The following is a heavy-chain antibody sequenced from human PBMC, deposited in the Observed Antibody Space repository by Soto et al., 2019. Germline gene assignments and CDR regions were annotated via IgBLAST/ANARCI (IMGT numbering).Heavy chain of an antibody. CDR2: INPSGGST. CDR1: GYTFTCYY. CDR3: ARSVAGAAAVRNWFDP. Sequence: GASVKVSCKASGYTFTCYYLHWVRQAPGQGLEWMGIINPSGGSTSYAQKFQGRVTMTRDTSTSTVYLELSSLRSDDTAVYYCARSVAGAAAVRNWFDPWGQGTLVTVSS. V-gene: IGHV1-46*03. D-gene: IGHD6-13*01. J-gene: IGHJ5*02.